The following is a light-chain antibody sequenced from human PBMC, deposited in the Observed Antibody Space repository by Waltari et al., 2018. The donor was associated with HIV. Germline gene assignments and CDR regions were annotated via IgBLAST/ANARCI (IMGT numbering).Light chain of an antibody. J-gene: IGLJ1*01. Sequence: QSALTQPRSVSGSPGQSVTISCTGTSSDVGGYNYGSWYQHHPDNAPKFIIYDVSKRPAGVHDRCSGAKSGNTASLTISGLQAEDEAVYYCCSDAGRYTYVFGTGTTVTVL. V-gene: IGLV2-11*01. CDR1: SSDVGGYNY. CDR2: DVS. CDR3: CSDAGRYTYV.